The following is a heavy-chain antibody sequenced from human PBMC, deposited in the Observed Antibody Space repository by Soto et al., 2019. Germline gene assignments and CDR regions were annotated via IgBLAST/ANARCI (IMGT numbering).Heavy chain of an antibody. CDR1: GYTFTSYD. CDR2: MNPNSGNT. CDR3: ALTYTYYYDSSGYYPPEYFQH. D-gene: IGHD3-22*01. J-gene: IGHJ1*01. Sequence: ASVKVSCKASGYTFTSYDINWVRQATGQGLEWTGWMNPNSGNTGYAQKFQGRVTMTRNTSVSTAYMELSSLRSEDTAVYYCALTYTYYYDSSGYYPPEYFQHWGQGTLVTVSS. V-gene: IGHV1-8*01.